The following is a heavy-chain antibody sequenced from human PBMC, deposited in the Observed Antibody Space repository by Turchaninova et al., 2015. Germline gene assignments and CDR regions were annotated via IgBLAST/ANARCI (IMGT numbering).Heavy chain of an antibody. Sequence: EVQLVESGGGLVKPGGSLRLSCAASGFTFRSFSMNWVRQAPGKGLEWISSISSTSSSIYYADSVKGRFTISRDNAKNSLYLQMNSLRAEDTAVYFCASGGHTYGRPPEWGQGTLVTVSS. CDR1: GFTFRSFS. CDR2: ISSTSSSI. CDR3: ASGGHTYGRPPE. D-gene: IGHD5-18*01. V-gene: IGHV3-21*01. J-gene: IGHJ4*02.